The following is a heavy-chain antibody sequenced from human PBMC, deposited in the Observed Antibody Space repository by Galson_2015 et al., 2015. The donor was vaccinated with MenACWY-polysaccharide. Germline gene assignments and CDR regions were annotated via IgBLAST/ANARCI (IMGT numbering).Heavy chain of an antibody. D-gene: IGHD3-22*01. CDR1: GYSCSSSD. CDR3: ARGSTYYYDSRGYLTWFDP. Sequence: SVKVSCKASGYSCSSSDINWVRQTTGQGLEWMGWMNPNRGNTGYAQKFQGRVTMTRNTSISIAYMELSSLRSEDTAVYYCARGSTYYYDSRGYLTWFDPSGHGTLVTVSP. J-gene: IGHJ5*02. CDR2: MNPNRGNT. V-gene: IGHV1-8*01.